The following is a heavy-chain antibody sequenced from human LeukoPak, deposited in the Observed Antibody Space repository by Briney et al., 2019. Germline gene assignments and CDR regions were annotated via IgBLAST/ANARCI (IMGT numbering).Heavy chain of an antibody. J-gene: IGHJ5*02. CDR3: AKGRYYDSSGPFDP. CDR1: GFTFSSYA. D-gene: IGHD3-22*01. Sequence: GGSLRLSCAASGFTFSSYAMSWVRQAPGKGREWFPAISGSGGSTYYADSVKGRFTISRDNSKNTLYLQMNSLRAEDTAVYYCAKGRYYDSSGPFDPWGQGTLVTVSS. CDR2: ISGSGGST. V-gene: IGHV3-23*01.